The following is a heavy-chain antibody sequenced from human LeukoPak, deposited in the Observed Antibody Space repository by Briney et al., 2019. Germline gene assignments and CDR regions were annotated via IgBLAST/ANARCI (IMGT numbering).Heavy chain of an antibody. D-gene: IGHD5-18*01. CDR2: FDPEDGET. V-gene: IGHV1-24*01. CDR3: ATADSWIQDSFDY. Sequence: ASVKVSCKVSGYTLTELSMHWVRQAPGKGLEWMGGFDPEDGETVYAQKFQGRATMTEDTSTDTAYMELSSLRSEDTAVYYCATADSWIQDSFDYWGQGTLVTVSS. CDR1: GYTLTELS. J-gene: IGHJ4*02.